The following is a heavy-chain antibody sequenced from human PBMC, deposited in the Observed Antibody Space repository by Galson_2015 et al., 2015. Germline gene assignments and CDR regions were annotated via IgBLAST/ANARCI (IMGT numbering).Heavy chain of an antibody. Sequence: QSGAEVKKPGESLKISCKGSGYSFTSYWVGWVRQMPGKGLEWMGIIYPGDSDTRYSPSFQGQVTISADKSISTAFLPWSSLKASDTAMYYCARDLYGDYWGVAYWGQGTLVTVSS. D-gene: IGHD4-17*01. CDR3: ARDLYGDYWGVAY. V-gene: IGHV5-51*03. CDR1: GYSFTSYW. J-gene: IGHJ4*02. CDR2: IYPGDSDT.